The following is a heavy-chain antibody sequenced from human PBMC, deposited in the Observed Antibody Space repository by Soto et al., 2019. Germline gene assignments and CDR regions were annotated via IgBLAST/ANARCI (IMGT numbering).Heavy chain of an antibody. J-gene: IGHJ6*02. V-gene: IGHV4-59*01. CDR2: IYYAGNT. CDR3: ARQDAAPKLHNGMGG. D-gene: IGHD1-1*01. Sequence: SETLSLSCTVSGGSITGYFWSWLRQPAGRGLGWVGCIYYAGNTVYTPSLNNRVTISVDTPKNQVSLELSSVPAADTAVYYCARQDAAPKLHNGMGGWRQGTTVT. CDR1: GGSITGYF.